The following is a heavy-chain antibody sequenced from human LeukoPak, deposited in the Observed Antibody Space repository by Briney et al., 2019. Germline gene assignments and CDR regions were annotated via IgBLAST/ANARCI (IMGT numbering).Heavy chain of an antibody. CDR3: ARGNPRYSSGLGFDY. J-gene: IGHJ4*02. D-gene: IGHD6-19*01. CDR2: IYPSGTT. Sequence: SQTLSLTCTVSGGSIGIGGYYWSWIRQHPGKGLEWIGYIYPSGTTYCNPSLKSQVTISVDTSKVQFSLTLRSATAADTAVYYCARGNPRYSSGLGFDYWGQGSLVTVSS. V-gene: IGHV4-31*01. CDR1: GGSIGIGGYY.